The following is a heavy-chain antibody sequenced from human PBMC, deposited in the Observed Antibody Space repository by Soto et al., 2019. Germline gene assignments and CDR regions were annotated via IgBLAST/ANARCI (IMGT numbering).Heavy chain of an antibody. CDR3: ARGGWHTFCDY. CDR1: GYTFTDYG. Sequence: QVHLVQSGAEVKKPGASVKVSCKSSGYTFTDYGFSWVRQAPGQGLEWLGWISAYNGNTNYGQKLQGRVTMTADTSTSTVYMELRSLRSADTAVYYCARGGWHTFCDYWGQGTLVTVSS. CDR2: ISAYNGNT. V-gene: IGHV1-18*04. D-gene: IGHD3-16*01. J-gene: IGHJ4*02.